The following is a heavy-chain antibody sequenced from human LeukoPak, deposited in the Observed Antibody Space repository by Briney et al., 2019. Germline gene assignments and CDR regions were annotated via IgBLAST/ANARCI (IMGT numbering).Heavy chain of an antibody. CDR3: TTEYYDILTGYWDDAFDI. J-gene: IGHJ3*02. Sequence: PGGSLRLSCAASGFTFSNAWMSWVRQAPGKGLEWVGRIKSKTDGGATDYAAPVKGRFTISRDDSKNTLYLQMNSLKTEDTAVYYCTTEYYDILTGYWDDAFDIWGQGTMVTVSS. D-gene: IGHD3-9*01. CDR1: GFTFSNAW. CDR2: IKSKTDGGAT. V-gene: IGHV3-15*01.